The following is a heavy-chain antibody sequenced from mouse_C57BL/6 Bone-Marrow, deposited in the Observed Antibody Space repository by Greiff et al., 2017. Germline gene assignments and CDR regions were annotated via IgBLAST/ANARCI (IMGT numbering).Heavy chain of an antibody. CDR1: GYTFTSYG. J-gene: IGHJ3*01. CDR2: IYPRSGNT. V-gene: IGHV1-81*01. Sequence: QVHVKQSGAELARPGASVKLSCKASGYTFTSYGISWVKQRTGQGLEWIGEIYPRSGNTYYNEKFKGKATLTADKSSSTAYMELRSLTSEDSAVYFCARQLRLLAFAYWGQGTLVTVSA. CDR3: ARQLRLLAFAY. D-gene: IGHD3-2*02.